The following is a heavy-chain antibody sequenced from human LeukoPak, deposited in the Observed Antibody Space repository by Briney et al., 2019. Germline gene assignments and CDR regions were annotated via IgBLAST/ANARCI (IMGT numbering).Heavy chain of an antibody. CDR3: GRGLDRNPSPLDY. CDR1: GFTFSSYS. CDR2: ISSSSSYI. J-gene: IGHJ4*02. Sequence: PGGSLRLSCAASGFTFSSYSMNWVRQAPGKGLEWVSSISSSSSYIYYADSVKGRFTISRDNAKNSLFLQMNSLRAEDAAVYYCGRGLDRNPSPLDYWGQGTLATVSS. V-gene: IGHV3-21*01. D-gene: IGHD2-2*03.